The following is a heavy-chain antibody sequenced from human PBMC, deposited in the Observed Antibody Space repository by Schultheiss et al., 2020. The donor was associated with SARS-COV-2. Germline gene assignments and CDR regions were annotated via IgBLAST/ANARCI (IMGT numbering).Heavy chain of an antibody. Sequence: SQTLSLTCAISGDSVSSNSAAWNWIRQSPSRGLEWLGRTYYRSKWYNDYAVSVKSRITINPDTSKNQFSLQLNSVTPEDTAVYYCARDLVTSGWTEGAGVFDYWGQGALVTVSS. D-gene: IGHD6-19*01. CDR3: ARDLVTSGWTEGAGVFDY. CDR1: GDSVSSNSAA. CDR2: TYYRSKWYN. J-gene: IGHJ4*02. V-gene: IGHV6-1*01.